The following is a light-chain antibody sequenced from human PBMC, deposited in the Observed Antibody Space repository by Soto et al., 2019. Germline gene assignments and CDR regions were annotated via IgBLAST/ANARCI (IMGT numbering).Light chain of an antibody. CDR2: KAS. Sequence: DVVMTQSPLSLPVTLGQPASISCRSSQSLVYSDGNTYLNWFQQRPGQSPRRLIYKASSLESGVPSRFSGSGSGTEFTLTISSLQCDDFAVYYCQHYNNWPWTLGQGTKVDIK. V-gene: IGKV2D-30*01. J-gene: IGKJ1*01. CDR1: QSLVYSDGNTY. CDR3: QHYNNWPWT.